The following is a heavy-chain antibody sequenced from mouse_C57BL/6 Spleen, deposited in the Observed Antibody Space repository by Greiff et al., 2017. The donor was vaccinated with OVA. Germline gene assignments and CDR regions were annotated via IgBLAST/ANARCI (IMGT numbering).Heavy chain of an antibody. D-gene: IGHD3-3*01. CDR1: GYTFTSYG. CDR3: ARGTDYAMDY. Sequence: VQLQQSGAELARPGASVKLSCKASGYTFTSYGISWVKQRTGQGLEWIGEIYPRSGNTYYNVKFKGKATLTADKSSSTAYMELRSLTSEDSAVYFCARGTDYAMDYWGQGTSVTVSS. J-gene: IGHJ4*01. V-gene: IGHV1-81*01. CDR2: IYPRSGNT.